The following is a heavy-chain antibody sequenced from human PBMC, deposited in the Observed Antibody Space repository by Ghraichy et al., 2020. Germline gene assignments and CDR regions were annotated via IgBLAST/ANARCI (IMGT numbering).Heavy chain of an antibody. V-gene: IGHV3-7*04. D-gene: IGHD3-10*01. Sequence: LSLTCAASGFTFSSYWMSWVRQAPGKGLEWVANIKQDGSEKYYVDSVKGRFTISRDNAKNSLYLQMNSLRAEDTAVYYCARDKKGYGSGSYSTYYYYGMDVWGQGTTVTVSS. J-gene: IGHJ6*02. CDR3: ARDKKGYGSGSYSTYYYYGMDV. CDR1: GFTFSSYW. CDR2: IKQDGSEK.